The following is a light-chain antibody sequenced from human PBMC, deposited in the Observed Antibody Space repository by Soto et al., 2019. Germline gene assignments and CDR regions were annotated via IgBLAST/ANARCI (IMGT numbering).Light chain of an antibody. CDR1: QGITNW. CDR3: QQSYSTPRT. CDR2: AAS. Sequence: DIQMTQSPSSLSGSVGDRVTITGRSSQGITNWLAWYQQKPGKAPKLLIYAASSLQSGVPSRFSGSGSGTDFTLTISSLQPEDFATYYCQQSYSTPRTFGQGTKVDIK. V-gene: IGKV1-12*01. J-gene: IGKJ1*01.